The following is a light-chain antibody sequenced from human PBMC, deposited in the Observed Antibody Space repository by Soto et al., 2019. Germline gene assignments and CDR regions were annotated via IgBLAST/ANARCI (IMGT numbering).Light chain of an antibody. Sequence: GDIVTITCRASQSISSWLAWYQQKPGKAPKLLIYDASSLESGVPSRLSGSGSGTEFTLTISSLQPDDFATYYCQQYWTFGQGTKVDIK. CDR1: QSISSW. J-gene: IGKJ1*01. CDR3: QQYWT. V-gene: IGKV1-5*01. CDR2: DAS.